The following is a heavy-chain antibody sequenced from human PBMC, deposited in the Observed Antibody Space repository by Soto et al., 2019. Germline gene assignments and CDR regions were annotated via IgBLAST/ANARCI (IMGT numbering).Heavy chain of an antibody. CDR3: ASGGHYDFWSGYYSVPKGFPRYYYYGMDV. J-gene: IGHJ6*02. CDR2: IYYSGST. V-gene: IGHV4-39*01. Sequence: SEPLSLTCTVSGGSISSGDYYWGWIRQPPGKGLEWIGSIYYSGSTYYNPSLKSRVTISVDTSKNQFSLKLSSVTAADTAVYYCASGGHYDFWSGYYSVPKGFPRYYYYGMDVWGQGTTVTVSS. CDR1: GGSISSGDYY. D-gene: IGHD3-3*01.